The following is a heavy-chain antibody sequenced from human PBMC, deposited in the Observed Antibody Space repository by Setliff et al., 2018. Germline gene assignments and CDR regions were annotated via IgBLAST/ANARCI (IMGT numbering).Heavy chain of an antibody. D-gene: IGHD2-21*01. J-gene: IGHJ6*03. CDR1: GDSISSSSYY. Sequence: SETLSLTCAVSGDSISSSSYYWGSVRQPPWKGLEWLGSIYYSGNTYYNPSLKSQVTISVDTSKNQFSLKLNSVTAADTAVYYCARGLEGEDYFYYMDVWGKGNTVTVSS. CDR3: ARGLEGEDYFYYMDV. CDR2: IYYSGNT. V-gene: IGHV4-39*07.